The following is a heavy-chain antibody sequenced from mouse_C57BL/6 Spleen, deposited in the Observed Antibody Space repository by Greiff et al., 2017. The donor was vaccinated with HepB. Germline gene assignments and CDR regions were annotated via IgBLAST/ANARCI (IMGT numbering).Heavy chain of an antibody. CDR1: GYTFTSYW. Sequence: QVQLQQPGAELVKPGASVKLSCKASGYTFTSYWMHWVKQRPGQGLEWIGMIHPNSGSTNYNEKFKSKATLTVDKSSSTAYMQLSSLTSEDSAVYYCAKTGFYDYDFHYFDYCGQGTTLTVSS. V-gene: IGHV1-64*01. CDR2: IHPNSGST. J-gene: IGHJ2*01. CDR3: AKTGFYDYDFHYFDY. D-gene: IGHD2-4*01.